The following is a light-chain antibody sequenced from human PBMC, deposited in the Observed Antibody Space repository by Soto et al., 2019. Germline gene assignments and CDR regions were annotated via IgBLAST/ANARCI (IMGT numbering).Light chain of an antibody. CDR3: QTWGTGINGV. V-gene: IGLV4-69*01. J-gene: IGLJ3*02. CDR1: SGHSSYA. Sequence: QLVLTQSPSASASLGASVKLTCTLSSGHSSYAIAWHQQQPEKGPRYLMKLDSDGSHTKGDAIPDRFSGSSSGAERYLTTSGLQFKDEAEFYCQTWGTGINGVLGGGTRLT. CDR2: LDSDGSH.